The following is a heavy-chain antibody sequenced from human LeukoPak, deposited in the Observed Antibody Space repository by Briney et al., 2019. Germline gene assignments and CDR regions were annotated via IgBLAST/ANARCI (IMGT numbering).Heavy chain of an antibody. CDR1: GYTFTDYW. CDR2: IYPGDSGT. Sequence: GESLTISCKGSGYTFTDYWIGWVRQMPGKGLEWMGIIYPGDSGTTYSPSFQGQASISADKSINTAYLQWSSLKASDTAIYYCARHAAYSSGWSFDCWGQGTLVTVSS. CDR3: ARHAAYSSGWSFDC. V-gene: IGHV5-51*01. J-gene: IGHJ4*02. D-gene: IGHD6-19*01.